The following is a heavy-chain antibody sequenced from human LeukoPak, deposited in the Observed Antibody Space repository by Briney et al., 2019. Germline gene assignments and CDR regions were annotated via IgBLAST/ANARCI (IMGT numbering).Heavy chain of an antibody. V-gene: IGHV3-30-3*01. CDR1: GFTFSSYA. CDR2: ISYDGSNK. Sequence: GGSQRLSCAASGFTFSSYAMHWVRQAPGKGLEWVAVISYDGSNKYYADSVKGRFTISRDNSKNTLYLQMNSLRAEDTAVYYCARDTGGYNQYYFDYWGQGTLVTVSS. D-gene: IGHD5-24*01. J-gene: IGHJ4*02. CDR3: ARDTGGYNQYYFDY.